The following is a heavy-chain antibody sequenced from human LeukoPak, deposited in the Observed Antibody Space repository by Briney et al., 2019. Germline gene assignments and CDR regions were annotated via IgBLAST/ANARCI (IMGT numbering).Heavy chain of an antibody. CDR1: GGSISSSSYY. Sequence: PSETLSLTCTVSGGSISSSSYYWGWIRQPPGKGLEWIGSIYYSGSTYCNPSLKSRVTISVDTSKNQFSLKLSSVTAADTAVYYCARLYSSSWLYYYYMDVWGKGTTVTISS. J-gene: IGHJ6*03. V-gene: IGHV4-39*07. D-gene: IGHD6-13*01. CDR2: IYYSGST. CDR3: ARLYSSSWLYYYYMDV.